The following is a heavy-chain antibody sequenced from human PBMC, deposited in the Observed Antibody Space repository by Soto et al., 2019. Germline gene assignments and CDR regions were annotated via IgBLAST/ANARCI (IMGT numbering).Heavy chain of an antibody. CDR2: INPSGGST. Sequence: GASVKVSCKASGYTFTSYYMHWVRQAPGQGLEWMGIINPSGGSTSYAQKFQGRVTMTRDTSTSTVHMELSSLRSEDTAVYYCARDPPLSGPGPWAAIRVGGIDVWGQGTTVTVSS. CDR1: GYTFTSYY. D-gene: IGHD2-2*01. J-gene: IGHJ6*02. V-gene: IGHV1-46*01. CDR3: ARDPPLSGPGPWAAIRVGGIDV.